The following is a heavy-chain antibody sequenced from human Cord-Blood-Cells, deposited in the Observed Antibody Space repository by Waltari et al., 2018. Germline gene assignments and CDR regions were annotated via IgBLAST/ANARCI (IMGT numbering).Heavy chain of an antibody. V-gene: IGHV4-34*01. J-gene: IGHJ4*02. D-gene: IGHD3-22*01. Sequence: QVQLQQWGAGLLKPSETLSLTCAVYGGSFSGYYWSGIRQPPGKGLEWIGEINHSGSTSYNPSLKSPVTISVDTSKNQFSLKLSSVTAADTAVYYCARVFAMSYDSSGYYFDYWGQGTLVTVSS. CDR1: GGSFSGYY. CDR2: INHSGST. CDR3: ARVFAMSYDSSGYYFDY.